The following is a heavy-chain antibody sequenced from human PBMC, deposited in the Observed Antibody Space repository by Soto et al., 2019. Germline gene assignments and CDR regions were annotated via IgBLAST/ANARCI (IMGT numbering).Heavy chain of an antibody. J-gene: IGHJ6*02. D-gene: IGHD6-19*01. Sequence: ASVKVSCKASGGTFSSYAISWVRQAPGQGLEWMGGIIPIFGTANYAQKFQGRVTITADESTSTAYMELSSLRSEDTAVYYCAGDHVWGRQWLVPGYYYGMDVWGQGTTVTVSS. CDR2: IIPIFGTA. CDR1: GGTFSSYA. V-gene: IGHV1-69*13. CDR3: AGDHVWGRQWLVPGYYYGMDV.